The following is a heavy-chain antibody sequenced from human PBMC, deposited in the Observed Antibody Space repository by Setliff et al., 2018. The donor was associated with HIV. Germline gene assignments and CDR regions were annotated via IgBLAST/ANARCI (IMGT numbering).Heavy chain of an antibody. D-gene: IGHD3-10*01. CDR1: GDTFSTFA. Sequence: SVKVSCKASGDTFSTFAIIWVRQAPGQGLEWMGGIIPKSNTPDYAQIFKGRLTITADESTSTAHMELVGLTSEDTAVYYCARDGDDYYSSGGWIVNYFDYWAQGTLVTVSS. V-gene: IGHV1-69*13. CDR3: ARDGDDYYSSGGWIVNYFDY. CDR2: IIPKSNTP. J-gene: IGHJ4*02.